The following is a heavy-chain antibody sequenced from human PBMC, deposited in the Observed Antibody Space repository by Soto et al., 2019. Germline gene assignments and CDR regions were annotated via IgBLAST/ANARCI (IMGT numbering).Heavy chain of an antibody. CDR1: GGTFSSYA. V-gene: IGHV1-69*13. CDR2: IIPIFGTA. CDR3: ARDRVVAGITGTTHPYYYYGMDV. J-gene: IGHJ6*02. Sequence: SSVKVSCKASGGTFSSYAISWVRQAPGQGLEWMGGIIPIFGTANYAQKFQGRVTITADESTSTAYMELSSLRSEDTAVYYCARDRVVAGITGTTHPYYYYGMDVWGQGTTVTVSS. D-gene: IGHD1-7*01.